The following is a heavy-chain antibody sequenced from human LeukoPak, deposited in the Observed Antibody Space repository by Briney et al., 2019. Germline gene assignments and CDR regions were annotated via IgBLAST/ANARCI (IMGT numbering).Heavy chain of an antibody. D-gene: IGHD6-6*01. Sequence: GGSLRLSCADSGFTFSNYWMSWVRQAPGKGLEWVANIKQDGSVKYYVDSVKGRFTISRDNAKNFLQMNSLRVEDTAVYYCARIGYSSSSLDYWGQGTLVTVSS. CDR3: ARIGYSSSSLDY. CDR1: GFTFSNYW. J-gene: IGHJ4*02. CDR2: IKQDGSVK. V-gene: IGHV3-7*01.